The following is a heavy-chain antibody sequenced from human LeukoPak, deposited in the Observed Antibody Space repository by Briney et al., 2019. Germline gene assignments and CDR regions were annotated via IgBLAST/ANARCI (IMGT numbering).Heavy chain of an antibody. CDR1: GGSISSSSYY. Sequence: PSETLSLTCTVSGGSISSSSYYWGWIRQPPGRGLEWIGSIYYSGSTYYNPSLKSRVTISVDTSKNQFSLKLSSVTAADTAVYYCARDRDIAYCGGDCYPDVWGKGTTVTVSS. J-gene: IGHJ6*04. V-gene: IGHV4-39*02. CDR2: IYYSGST. D-gene: IGHD2-21*02. CDR3: ARDRDIAYCGGDCYPDV.